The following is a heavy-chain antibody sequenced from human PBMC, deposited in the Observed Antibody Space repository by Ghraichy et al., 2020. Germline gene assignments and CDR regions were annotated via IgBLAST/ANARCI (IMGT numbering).Heavy chain of an antibody. D-gene: IGHD3-9*01. V-gene: IGHV3-21*01. CDR2: ISSSSSYI. CDR3: ARDEDILTPYGMDV. CDR1: GFTFSSYS. J-gene: IGHJ6*02. Sequence: GESPNISCAASGFTFSSYSMNWVRQAPGKGLEWVSSISSSSSYIYYADSVKGRFTISRDNAKNSLYLQMNSLRAEDTAVYYCARDEDILTPYGMDVWGQGTTVTVSS.